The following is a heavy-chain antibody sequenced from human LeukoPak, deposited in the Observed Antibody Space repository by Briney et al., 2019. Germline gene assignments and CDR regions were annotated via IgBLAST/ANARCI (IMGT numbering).Heavy chain of an antibody. CDR2: ISGSGGST. J-gene: IGHJ3*02. D-gene: IGHD3-22*01. V-gene: IGHV3-23*01. CDR3: AKDQELRITMIVVVVGAFDI. Sequence: PGGSLRLSCAASGFTFSSYAMIWVRQAPGKGLECVSAISGSGGSTYYAHSVKGRFTISRDNSKNTLYLQMNSLRAEDTAVYYCAKDQELRITMIVVVVGAFDIWGQGKMVTVSS. CDR1: GFTFSSYA.